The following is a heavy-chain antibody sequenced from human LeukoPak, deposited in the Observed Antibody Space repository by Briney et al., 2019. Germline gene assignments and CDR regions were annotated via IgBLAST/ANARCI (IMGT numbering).Heavy chain of an antibody. CDR3: VRDWPVD. CDR1: GFTVTSNF. J-gene: IGHJ4*02. CDR2: IYDRGDT. Sequence: GSLRLSCAVSGFTVTSNFMSWVRQAPGKGLEWVSVIYDRGDTYYADSVKGRFTVSRDTSKNTLYLQLNNLRAEDTALYYCVRDWPVDWGQGTQVTVSS. V-gene: IGHV3-66*01.